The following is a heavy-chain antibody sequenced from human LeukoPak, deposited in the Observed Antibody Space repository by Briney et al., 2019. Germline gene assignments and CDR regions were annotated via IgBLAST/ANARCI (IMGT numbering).Heavy chain of an antibody. D-gene: IGHD2-21*01. V-gene: IGHV4-39*07. Sequence: PSETLSLTCTVSGGSISSSSYYWGWIRQPPGKGLEWIGSIYYSGSTYYNPSLKSRVTISVDTSKNQFSLKLSSVTAADTAVYYCARSKIVFDYWGQGTLVTVSS. CDR3: ARSKIVFDY. CDR2: IYYSGST. J-gene: IGHJ4*02. CDR1: GGSISSSSYY.